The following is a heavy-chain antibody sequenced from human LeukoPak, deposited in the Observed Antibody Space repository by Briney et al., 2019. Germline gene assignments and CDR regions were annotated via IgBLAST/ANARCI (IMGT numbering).Heavy chain of an antibody. J-gene: IGHJ5*02. CDR3: VREKGSSWSWFDP. CDR2: SYPDDSNT. Sequence: GESLKISCKGSGYTFTNYWIGWVRQMPGKGLEWMGISYPDDSNTKYSPSFQGQVTISADKSISTTYLNWSSLKASDTAIYYCVREKGSSWSWFDPWGQGTLVTVSS. D-gene: IGHD2-15*01. V-gene: IGHV5-51*01. CDR1: GYTFTNYW.